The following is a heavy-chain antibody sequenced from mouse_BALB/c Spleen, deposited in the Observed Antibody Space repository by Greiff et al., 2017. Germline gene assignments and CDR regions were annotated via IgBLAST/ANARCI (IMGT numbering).Heavy chain of an antibody. V-gene: IGHV5-17*02. CDR3: ARSYYYGSLYYFDY. CDR1: GFTFSSFG. J-gene: IGHJ2*01. CDR2: ISSGSSTI. D-gene: IGHD1-1*01. Sequence: DVQLQESGGGLVQPGGSRKLSCAASGFTFSSFGMHWVRQAPEKGLEWVAYISSGSSTIYYADTVKGRFTISRDNPKNTLFLQMTSLRSEDTAMYYCARSYYYGSLYYFDYWGQGTTLTVSS.